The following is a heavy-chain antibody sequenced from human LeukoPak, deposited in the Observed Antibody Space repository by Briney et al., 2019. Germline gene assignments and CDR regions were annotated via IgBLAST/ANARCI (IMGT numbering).Heavy chain of an antibody. V-gene: IGHV3-33*01. J-gene: IGHJ4*02. CDR1: GFTFSSYG. D-gene: IGHD5-24*01. Sequence: PGGSLRLSCAASGFTFSSYGMHWVRQAPGKGLEWVAVIWYDGSNKYYADSVKGRFTISRDNSKNTLYLQMNSLRAEDTAVYYCARDRGRGRWLPPLDYWGQGTLVTVSS. CDR2: IWYDGSNK. CDR3: ARDRGRGRWLPPLDY.